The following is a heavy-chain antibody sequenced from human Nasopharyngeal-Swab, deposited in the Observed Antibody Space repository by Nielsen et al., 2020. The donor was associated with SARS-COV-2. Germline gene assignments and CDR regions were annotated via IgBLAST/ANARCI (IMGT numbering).Heavy chain of an antibody. CDR2: IYPGDSDT. Sequence: GGSLRLSCKGSGYSFTSYWIGWVRQMPGKGLEWMGIIYPGDSDTRYSPSFQGQVTISADKSISTAYLQWSSLKASDTAMYYCARHKYYYYYGTDAWGQGTTVTVSS. V-gene: IGHV5-51*01. CDR1: GYSFTSYW. CDR3: ARHKYYYYYGTDA. J-gene: IGHJ6*02.